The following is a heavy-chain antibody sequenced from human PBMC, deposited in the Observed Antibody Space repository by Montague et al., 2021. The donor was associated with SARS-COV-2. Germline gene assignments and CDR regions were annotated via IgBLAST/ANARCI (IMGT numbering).Heavy chain of an antibody. D-gene: IGHD4-17*01. J-gene: IGHJ4*02. Sequence: SETLSLTCTVSGVSISSYYWSWIRQPPGKGLKWIGYIYYSGSTNYNPSLKSRVTISVDTSKNQFSLKLSSVTAADTAVYYCARVGAYGDYPTPPTFDYWGQGTLVTVSS. CDR3: ARVGAYGDYPTPPTFDY. CDR2: IYYSGST. V-gene: IGHV4-59*01. CDR1: GVSISSYY.